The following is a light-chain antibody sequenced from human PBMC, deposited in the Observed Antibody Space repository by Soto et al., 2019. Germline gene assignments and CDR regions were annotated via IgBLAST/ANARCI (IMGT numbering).Light chain of an antibody. V-gene: IGKV2D-29*02. J-gene: IGKJ5*01. Sequence: DIVMSQTPLSLSVTPGQPASISCRSSQSLLSSGGETSLFWYLQRPGQSPQLLIYEVSNRISAVPDRFSGSESATDFTLKISRVEAEDAGVYYCMQCTQLPLTFGQGTRLDVK. CDR3: MQCTQLPLT. CDR2: EVS. CDR1: QSLLSSGGETS.